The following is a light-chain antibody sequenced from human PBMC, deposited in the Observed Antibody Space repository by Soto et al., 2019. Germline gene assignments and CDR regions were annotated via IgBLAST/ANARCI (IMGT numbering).Light chain of an antibody. CDR1: ESISSY. CDR3: HQRSTWPFT. CDR2: DAS. V-gene: IGKV3-11*01. Sequence: EIVLTQSPATLSLSPGERATLSCRASESISSYLAWYQQKPDQAPRLLIYDASNRATGIPARFSGSGSGTEFTLTISSLEPEDYAFYYCHQRSTWPFTFGSGTKVDIK. J-gene: IGKJ3*01.